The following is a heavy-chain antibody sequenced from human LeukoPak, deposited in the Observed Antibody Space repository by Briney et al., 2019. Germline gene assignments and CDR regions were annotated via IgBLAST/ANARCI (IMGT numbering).Heavy chain of an antibody. J-gene: IGHJ4*02. Sequence: KSGESLKISCKGPGYSFTSYWIGWVRQMPGKGLEWMGIIYPGDSDTRYSPSFQGQVTISADKSISTAYLQWSSLKASDTAMYYCARAKTYDSSGYSLDYWGQGTLVTVSS. D-gene: IGHD3-22*01. V-gene: IGHV5-51*01. CDR2: IYPGDSDT. CDR3: ARAKTYDSSGYSLDY. CDR1: GYSFTSYW.